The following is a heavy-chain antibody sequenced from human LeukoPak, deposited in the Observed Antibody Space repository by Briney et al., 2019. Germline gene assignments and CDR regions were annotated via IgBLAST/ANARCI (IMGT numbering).Heavy chain of an antibody. V-gene: IGHV1-2*02. CDR3: AREGSGYSYGFYDY. D-gene: IGHD5-18*01. CDR2: INPNSGGT. Sequence: ASVKVSCKASGYTFTGNYMYWVRQAPGQGLEWMGWINPNSGGTNYAQKFQGRVTMTRDTSISTAYMEMSRLRSDDTAVYYCAREGSGYSYGFYDYWGQGTLVTVSS. J-gene: IGHJ4*02. CDR1: GYTFTGNY.